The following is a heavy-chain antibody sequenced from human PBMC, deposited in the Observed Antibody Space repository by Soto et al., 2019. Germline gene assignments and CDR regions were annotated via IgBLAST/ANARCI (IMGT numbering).Heavy chain of an antibody. V-gene: IGHV4-31*03. CDR2: IYYSGST. CDR1: GGSISSGGDY. J-gene: IGHJ4*02. CDR3: AGCPQLEPRVDY. Sequence: QVQLQESGPGLVKPSQTLSLTCTVSGGSISSGGDYWSWIRQEPGKGLEWIGYIYYSGSTCYNPSLKSRVTIAVDTSKNQYSQKLSSVTAADTAVYYCAGCPQLEPRVDYWGQGTLGTVSS. D-gene: IGHD1-1*01.